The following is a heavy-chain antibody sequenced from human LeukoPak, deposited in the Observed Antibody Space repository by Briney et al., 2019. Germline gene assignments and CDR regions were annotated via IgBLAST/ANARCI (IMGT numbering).Heavy chain of an antibody. V-gene: IGHV3-23*01. J-gene: IGHJ4*02. CDR2: ITTSGGST. D-gene: IGHD2-2*01. CDR1: GFTFSSYA. CDR3: AKGGSPSCYSSSGY. Sequence: GGSLRLSCAASGFTFSSYAMSWVRQAPGEGLEWVSSITTSGGSTYYADSVKGRFTISRDNSKNTLYLQMNSLRGEDMAVYYCAKGGSPSCYSSSGYWGQGTLVTVSS.